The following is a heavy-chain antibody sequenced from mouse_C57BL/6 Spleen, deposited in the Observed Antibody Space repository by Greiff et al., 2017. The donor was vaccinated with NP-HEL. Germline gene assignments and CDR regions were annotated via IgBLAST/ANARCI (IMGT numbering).Heavy chain of an antibody. CDR1: GYTFTEYT. D-gene: IGHD1-3*01. J-gene: IGHJ4*01. Sequence: VQLVESGAELVKPGASVKLSCKASGYTFTEYTIHWVKQRSGQGLEWIGWFYPGSGSIKYNEKFKDKATLTADKSSSTVYMELSRLTSEDSAVYFCARPNNYDHGDYAMDYWGQGTSVTVSS. V-gene: IGHV1-62-2*01. CDR3: ARPNNYDHGDYAMDY. CDR2: FYPGSGSI.